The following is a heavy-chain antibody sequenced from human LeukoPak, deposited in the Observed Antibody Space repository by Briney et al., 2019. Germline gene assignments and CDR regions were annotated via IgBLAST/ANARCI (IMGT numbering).Heavy chain of an antibody. CDR2: ISGSGGST. J-gene: IGHJ6*03. CDR1: GFTFSSYA. D-gene: IGHD3-3*01. V-gene: IGHV3-23*01. Sequence: GGSLRLSCAASGFTFSSYAMSWVRQAPGKGLEWVSAISGSGGSTYYADSVKGRFTISRDNSKNTLYLQMNSLRAEDTAVYYCAKTFWSGYYTYYYYMDVWGKGTTVTVSS. CDR3: AKTFWSGYYTYYYYMDV.